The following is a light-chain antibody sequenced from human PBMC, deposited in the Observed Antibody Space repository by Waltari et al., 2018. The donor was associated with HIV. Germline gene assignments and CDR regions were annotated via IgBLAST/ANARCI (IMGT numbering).Light chain of an antibody. CDR3: CSYAGSYTGV. V-gene: IGLV2-11*01. J-gene: IGLJ3*02. CDR2: DVS. CDR1: SSDVGGYNY. Sequence: QSALTQPRSVSGSPGQSVTISCTGTSSDVGGYNYVSWYQQHPGTAPKRMIYDVSKRPSGVPDRCSGSKSGNTASLTISGLQAEDEAEYYCCSYAGSYTGVFGGGTKLTVL.